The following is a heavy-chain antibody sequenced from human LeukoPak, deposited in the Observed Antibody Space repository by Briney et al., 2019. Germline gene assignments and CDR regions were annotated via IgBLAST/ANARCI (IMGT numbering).Heavy chain of an antibody. D-gene: IGHD5-12*01. J-gene: IGHJ4*02. CDR1: GYTFTSYD. CDR3: ARVAVASRYYFDY. CDR2: MNPNSGNT. Sequence: ASVKVSCKASGYTFTSYDINWVRQATGQGLEWMGWMNPNSGNTGYAQKFQGRVTMTRNTSISTAYMELSSLRSEDTAVYYCARVAVASRYYFDYWGQGTLVTVS. V-gene: IGHV1-8*01.